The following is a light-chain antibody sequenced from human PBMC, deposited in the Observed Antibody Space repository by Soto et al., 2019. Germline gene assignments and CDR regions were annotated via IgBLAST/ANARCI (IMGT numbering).Light chain of an antibody. J-gene: IGLJ1*01. CDR2: EDN. CDR1: SSDVGRYNL. Sequence: QSALTQPASVSGSPGQSSTSSCTGTSSDVGRYNLVSWYQQHPGKAPKLIIHEDNKRSSGISNRFSGSKSGNTASLTISGLQAEDEADYYCCSYAGSSTYVFGTGPKLTVL. V-gene: IGLV2-23*01. CDR3: CSYAGSSTYV.